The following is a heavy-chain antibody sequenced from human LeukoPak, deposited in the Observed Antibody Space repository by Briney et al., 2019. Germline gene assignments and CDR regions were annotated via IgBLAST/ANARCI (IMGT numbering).Heavy chain of an antibody. J-gene: IGHJ4*02. D-gene: IGHD3-3*01. CDR2: ISAYNGNT. Sequence: ASVKVSCKASGHTFTSYGISWVRQAPGQGLEWMGWISAYNGNTNYAQKIQGRVTITRNTSISTAYMELSSLRSEDTAVYYCARTHDFWSGYYLFDYWGQGTLVTVSS. CDR3: ARTHDFWSGYYLFDY. V-gene: IGHV1-18*01. CDR1: GHTFTSYG.